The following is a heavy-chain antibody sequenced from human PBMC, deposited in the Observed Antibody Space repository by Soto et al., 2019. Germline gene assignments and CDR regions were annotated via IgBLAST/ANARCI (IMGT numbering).Heavy chain of an antibody. CDR1: GFTFNNYA. CDR2: ISESGDRT. CDR3: VKEQTGHSYSDY. D-gene: IGHD5-12*01. V-gene: IGHV3-23*01. Sequence: WGSLRLSCVASGFTFNNYAMSWVRQAPGKGLEWVSAISESGDRTYYADSVKGRFTISRDNSKNTLYLQVNSLRTEDTAIYYCVKEQTGHSYSDYWGQGTLVTVSS. J-gene: IGHJ4*02.